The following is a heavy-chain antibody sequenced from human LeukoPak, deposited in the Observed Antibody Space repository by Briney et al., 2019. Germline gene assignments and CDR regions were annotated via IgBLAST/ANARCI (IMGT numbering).Heavy chain of an antibody. J-gene: IGHJ4*02. V-gene: IGHV1-69*06. Sequence: SVKVSCKASGGTFSNYAISWVRQAPGQGLEWMGGIIPIFGTANYAQKFRGRVTITADKSTRTAYMELSSLRSDDTAVYYCARGTTVIQTLDYWGQGTLVTVSS. CDR2: IIPIFGTA. D-gene: IGHD4-17*01. CDR1: GGTFSNYA. CDR3: ARGTTVIQTLDY.